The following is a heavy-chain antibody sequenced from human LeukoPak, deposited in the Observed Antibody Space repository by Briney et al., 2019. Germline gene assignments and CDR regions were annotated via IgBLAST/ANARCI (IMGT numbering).Heavy chain of an antibody. Sequence: SETLSLTCTVSGDSICGYYWSCLPHPPGEGVGCVGHLSYSGNTYYDPSLQSRVTISVDASKTQFSLKVTSVTAADMAVYYCARHCTTTNCYDFWGQGTLVTVSS. CDR2: LSYSGNT. V-gene: IGHV4-59*01. D-gene: IGHD2-2*01. CDR1: GDSICGYY. CDR3: ARHCTTTNCYDF. J-gene: IGHJ4*02.